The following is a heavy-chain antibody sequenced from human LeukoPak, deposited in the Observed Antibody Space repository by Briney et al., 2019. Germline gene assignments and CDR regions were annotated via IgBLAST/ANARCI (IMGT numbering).Heavy chain of an antibody. CDR3: ARGPPRGKYYYMDV. CDR1: GFTYSSFD. V-gene: IGHV3-13*01. D-gene: IGHD1-1*01. Sequence: GGSLRLSCAASGFTYSSFDMHWVRQPTGQGLEWVSTIGTASDTYYPGSVEGRFTPSRDNAKNSLYLQMNSLTAGDTAVYYCARGPPRGKYYYMDVWGKGTTVTVSS. CDR2: IGTASDT. J-gene: IGHJ6*03.